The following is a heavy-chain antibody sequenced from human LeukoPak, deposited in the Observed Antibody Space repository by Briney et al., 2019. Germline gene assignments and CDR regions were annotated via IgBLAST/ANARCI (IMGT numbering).Heavy chain of an antibody. CDR3: ARGKYTSFDN. CDR1: GDSIFTNNVA. D-gene: IGHD6-6*01. V-gene: IGHV6-1*01. J-gene: IGHJ4*02. Sequence: SQTLSLTCAISGDSIFTNNVAWNWIRQSPSIGLEWLGRTYYRSKWSFDYAVSVKRRITINADTSKNQFSLQLSSVTPEDTAVYYCARGKYTSFDNWGQGTLVTVSS. CDR2: TYYRSKWSF.